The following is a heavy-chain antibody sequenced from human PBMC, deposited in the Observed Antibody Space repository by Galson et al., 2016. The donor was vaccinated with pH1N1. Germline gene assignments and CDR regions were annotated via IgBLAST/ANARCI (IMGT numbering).Heavy chain of an antibody. D-gene: IGHD2-15*01. CDR2: IYSGGNT. V-gene: IGHV3-53*01. Sequence: SLRLSCAASGFTVSLNDMSWFRQAPGKGLEWVSVIYSGGNTYYTDSVKGRFTISRDSSKNTLYLQMNSLRPEDTAVYYCERGYPGFSYYGMDVWGQGTTVTVSS. J-gene: IGHJ6*02. CDR1: GFTVSLND. CDR3: ERGYPGFSYYGMDV.